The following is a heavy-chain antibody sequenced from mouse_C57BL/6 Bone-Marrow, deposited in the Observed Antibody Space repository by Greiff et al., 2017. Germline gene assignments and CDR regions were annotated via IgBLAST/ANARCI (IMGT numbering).Heavy chain of an antibody. Sequence: EVKLVESGGGLVQPGGSLKLSCAASGFTFSDYGMAWVRQAPRKGPELVAFISNLAYSIYYADTVTGRFTISRENAKNTLYLEMSSLRSEDTAMYYCGRQGDYGSSYGFAYWGQGTLVTVSA. V-gene: IGHV5-15*01. CDR1: GFTFSDYG. D-gene: IGHD1-1*01. CDR3: GRQGDYGSSYGFAY. J-gene: IGHJ3*01. CDR2: ISNLAYSI.